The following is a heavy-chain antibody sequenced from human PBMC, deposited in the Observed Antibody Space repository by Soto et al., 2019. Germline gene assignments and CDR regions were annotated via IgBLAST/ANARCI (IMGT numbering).Heavy chain of an antibody. CDR2: IKEEGSEI. Sequence: GGSLRLSCTPSGFTLSYWMSWVRQAPGKGLEWVANIKEEGSEIQYVDSVKGRFTISRDTAKNSLYLEMSRLRVEDTAVYYCASPRAVTSGWDRWGQGTLVTVSS. V-gene: IGHV3-7*01. D-gene: IGHD4-17*01. CDR1: GFTLSYW. J-gene: IGHJ5*02. CDR3: ASPRAVTSGWDR.